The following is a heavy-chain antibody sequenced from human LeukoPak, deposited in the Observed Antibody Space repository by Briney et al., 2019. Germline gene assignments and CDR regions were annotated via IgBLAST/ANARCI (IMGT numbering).Heavy chain of an antibody. J-gene: IGHJ5*02. Sequence: GGSLRLSCAASGFTFSDYYMNWIRQAPGKGLEWVSYISSSSSTIYYADSVKGRFTISRDNAKNSLYLQMNSLRAEDTAVYYCARDRYCSSTSCQTPNWFDPWGQGTLVTVSS. CDR1: GFTFSDYY. CDR2: ISSSSSTI. CDR3: ARDRYCSSTSCQTPNWFDP. V-gene: IGHV3-11*04. D-gene: IGHD2-2*01.